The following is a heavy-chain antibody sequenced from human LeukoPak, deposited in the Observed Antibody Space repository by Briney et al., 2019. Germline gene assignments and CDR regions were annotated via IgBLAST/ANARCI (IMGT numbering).Heavy chain of an antibody. J-gene: IGHJ4*02. CDR3: ASGGSGSYSY. CDR1: GFTFSSYW. CDR2: INSDGSTT. V-gene: IGHV3-74*01. D-gene: IGHD1-26*01. Sequence: GGSLRLSCAASGFTFSSYWMHWVRQAPGKGLVWVSRINSDGSTTNYADSVKGRFTISRDNAKNTVYLQMNSLRAEDTAVYYCASGGSGSYSYWGQGTLVTVSS.